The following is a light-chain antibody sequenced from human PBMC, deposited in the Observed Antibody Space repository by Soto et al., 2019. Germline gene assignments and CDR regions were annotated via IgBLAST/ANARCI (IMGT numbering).Light chain of an antibody. J-gene: IGKJ1*01. CDR3: QLYGRSPLKLT. V-gene: IGKV3-11*01. Sequence: EIVLTQSPATLSLSPGERATLSCRASQSVSSYLAWYQQKPGQAPRLLIYDASNRATGIPARFSGSGSGTDFTLTISRLEPEDFAVYYCQLYGRSPLKLTFGPGTKVDIK. CDR2: DAS. CDR1: QSVSSY.